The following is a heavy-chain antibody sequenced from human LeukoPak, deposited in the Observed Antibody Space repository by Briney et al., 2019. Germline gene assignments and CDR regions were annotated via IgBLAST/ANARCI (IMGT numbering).Heavy chain of an antibody. V-gene: IGHV3-21*01. D-gene: IGHD2-2*01. CDR1: GFTFSSYT. Sequence: PGGSLRLSCAASGFTFSSYTIIWARQAPGKGLEWVSSISGSISHIYYADSVKGRFTISRDNARNSLYPQMNSLRAEDTAVYFCARDISIGFDYWGPGTLVTVSS. CDR2: ISGSISHI. J-gene: IGHJ4*02. CDR3: ARDISIGFDY.